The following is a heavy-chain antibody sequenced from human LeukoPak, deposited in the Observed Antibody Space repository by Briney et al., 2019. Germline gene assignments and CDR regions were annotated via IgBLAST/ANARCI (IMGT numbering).Heavy chain of an antibody. CDR1: GGSFSGYY. V-gene: IGHV4-34*01. Sequence: SETLSLTCAVYGGSFSGYYWSWIRQPPGKGLEWIGEINRSGSTNYNPSLKSRVTISVDTSKNQFSLKLSSVTAADTAVYYCARGVEYSSSSSWFDPWGQGTLVTVSS. J-gene: IGHJ5*02. CDR2: INRSGST. D-gene: IGHD6-6*01. CDR3: ARGVEYSSSSSWFDP.